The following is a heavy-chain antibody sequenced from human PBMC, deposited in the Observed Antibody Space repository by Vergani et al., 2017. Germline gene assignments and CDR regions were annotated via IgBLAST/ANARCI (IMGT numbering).Heavy chain of an antibody. D-gene: IGHD4-17*01. J-gene: IGHJ6*02. V-gene: IGHV1-58*02. CDR1: GFTFTSSA. CDR3: AAGEVLPTVTSYYGMDV. Sequence: QMQLVQSGPEVKKPGTSVKVSCKASGFTFTSSAMQWVRQARGQRLEWIGWIVVGSGNTNYAQKFQERVTITRDMSTSTAYMELSSLRSEDTAVYYCAAGEVLPTVTSYYGMDVWGQGTTGTGSS. CDR2: IVVGSGNT.